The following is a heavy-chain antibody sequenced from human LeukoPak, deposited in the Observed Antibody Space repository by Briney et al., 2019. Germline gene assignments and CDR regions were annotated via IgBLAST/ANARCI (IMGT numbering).Heavy chain of an antibody. Sequence: PSETLSLTCTVSGASVSSSSYYWGWIRQTPGKGLEYIGSVYYSGSISYNPSLKGRVAIDVDTSKNQFSLKVTSVTAADTAVYYCARDHLASCTDGLCYLRWFYPWGQGTLVTVSS. CDR2: VYYSGSI. CDR3: ARDHLASCTDGLCYLRWFYP. CDR1: GASVSSSSYY. D-gene: IGHD2-8*01. V-gene: IGHV4-39*02. J-gene: IGHJ5*02.